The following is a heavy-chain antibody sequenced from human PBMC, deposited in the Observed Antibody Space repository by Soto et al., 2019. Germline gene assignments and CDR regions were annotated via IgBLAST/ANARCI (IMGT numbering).Heavy chain of an antibody. CDR1: GYTFSRYG. Sequence: ASVKVSCKTSGYTFSRYGISWVRQAPGQGLEWMGWISGYNGSTKEAEKYQGRLIMTTDTAANTAHMDLRSLTSDDTAVYYCARGSAYSTPWSFDSWGRGTLVTVSS. V-gene: IGHV1-18*01. D-gene: IGHD2-8*01. J-gene: IGHJ4*02. CDR3: ARGSAYSTPWSFDS. CDR2: ISGYNGST.